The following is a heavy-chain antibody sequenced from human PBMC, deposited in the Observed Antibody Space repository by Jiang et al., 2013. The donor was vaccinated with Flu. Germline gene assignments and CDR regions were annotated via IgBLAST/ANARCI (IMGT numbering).Heavy chain of an antibody. D-gene: IGHD3-22*01. CDR1: GFTFDDYA. CDR3: AKDRGSSGYSEFDY. V-gene: IGHV3-9*01. Sequence: VQLLESGGGLVQPGRSLRLSCAASGFTFDDYAMHWVRQAPGKGLEWVSGISWNSGNIGYADSVKGRFTISRDNAKNSLYLQMNSLKTEDTALYYCAKDRGSSGYSEFDYWGQGALVTVSS. J-gene: IGHJ4*02. CDR2: ISWNSGNI.